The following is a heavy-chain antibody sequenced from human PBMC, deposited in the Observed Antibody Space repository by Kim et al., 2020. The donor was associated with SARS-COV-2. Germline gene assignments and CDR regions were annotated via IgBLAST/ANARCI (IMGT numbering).Heavy chain of an antibody. CDR1: GFTFSSYA. CDR3: AKCLFDPQRGENYFDY. CDR2: ISGSGGST. V-gene: IGHV3-23*01. J-gene: IGHJ4*02. Sequence: GGSLRLSCAASGFTFSSYAMSWVRQAPGKGLEWVSAISGSGGSTYYADSVKGRFTISRDNSKNTLYLQMNSLRAEDTAVYYCAKCLFDPQRGENYFDYWGQGTLVTVSS. D-gene: IGHD3-3*01.